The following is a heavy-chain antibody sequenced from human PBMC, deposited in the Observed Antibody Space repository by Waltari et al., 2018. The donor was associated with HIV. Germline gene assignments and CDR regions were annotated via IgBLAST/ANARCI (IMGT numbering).Heavy chain of an antibody. CDR2: IKEYGSEK. CDR1: GFTFRSYW. V-gene: IGHV3-7*01. J-gene: IGHJ3*02. D-gene: IGHD2-8*01. Sequence: EVQLEESGGGLIQPGGSLRLSCAVSGFTFRSYWMSWVRQAPGKGLEWVANIKEYGSEKHYVDSVKGRFTISRDNAKKALYLQMNSLRAEDTAVYYCARMGLMVYAIGAFDIWGQGTMVTVSS. CDR3: ARMGLMVYAIGAFDI.